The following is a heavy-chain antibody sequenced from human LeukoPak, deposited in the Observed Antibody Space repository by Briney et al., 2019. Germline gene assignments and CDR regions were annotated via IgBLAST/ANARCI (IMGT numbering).Heavy chain of an antibody. CDR1: GFTFDDYA. CDR3: AKASGYYALGDAFDI. J-gene: IGHJ3*02. Sequence: PGGSLRLSCAASGFTFDDYAMHWVRQAQGKGLEWVSGISWNSGSIGYADSVKGRFTISRDNAKNSLYLQMNSLTAEDMALYYCAKASGYYALGDAFDIWGQGTMVTVSS. CDR2: ISWNSGSI. V-gene: IGHV3-9*03. D-gene: IGHD3-22*01.